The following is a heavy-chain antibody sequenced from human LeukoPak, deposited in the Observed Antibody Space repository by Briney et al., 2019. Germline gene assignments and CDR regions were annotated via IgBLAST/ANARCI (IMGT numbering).Heavy chain of an antibody. Sequence: PGGSLSCSVAASEFTLRSFEWNWSPQAPGKGPGGVVNINSADNVEYYTDSVRGRFTMSRDNAKDLLYLHLNSLRDEDTAVYYCARDTVNGPFVISLDLWGQGVLVTVSS. CDR3: ARDTVNGPFVISLDL. J-gene: IGHJ5*02. CDR1: EFTLRSF. CDR2: INSADNVE. V-gene: IGHV3-48*03. D-gene: IGHD2-8*01.